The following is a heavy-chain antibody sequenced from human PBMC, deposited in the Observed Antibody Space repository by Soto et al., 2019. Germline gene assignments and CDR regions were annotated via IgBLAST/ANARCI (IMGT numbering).Heavy chain of an antibody. CDR2: IYHTGNT. V-gene: IGHV4-4*02. CDR3: ARYPMEDYYRGMDV. Sequence: SETLSLTGTVSVASISSSHYWTCVRQTPGKGLEWIGEIYHTGNTNYNPSLKSRVTLSLDKSKNQFSLRLNSVTAADTAVFYCARYPMEDYYRGMDVWGQGTTVTVSS. D-gene: IGHD3-3*01. CDR1: VASISSSHY. J-gene: IGHJ6*02.